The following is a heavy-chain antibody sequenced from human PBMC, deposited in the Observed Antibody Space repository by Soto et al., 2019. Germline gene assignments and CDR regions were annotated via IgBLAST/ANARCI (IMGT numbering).Heavy chain of an antibody. D-gene: IGHD3-10*01. Sequence: QVQLVQSGAEVKKPGASVKVSCKASGYTFTSYYMHWVRQAPGQGLEWMGIINPSGGSTSYAQKFQGRVTMTRDTSTSTVYMELSSVSSEDTAVYYCASGGLLVVRDWGWFAPWGQGTLVTVCS. J-gene: IGHJ5*02. CDR3: ASGGLLVVRDWGWFAP. CDR2: INPSGGST. V-gene: IGHV1-46*01. CDR1: GYTFTSYY.